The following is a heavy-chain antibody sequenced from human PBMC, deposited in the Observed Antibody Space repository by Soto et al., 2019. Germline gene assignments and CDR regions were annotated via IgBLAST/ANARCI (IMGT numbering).Heavy chain of an antibody. CDR1: GFTFSDYG. D-gene: IGHD1-1*01. CDR3: ARQSLGKIRLRGCDY. J-gene: IGHJ4*02. V-gene: IGHV3-33*01. CDR2: IWYDGSEK. Sequence: QVQLVESGGGVVQPGRSLRLSCVASGFTFSDYGMHWVRQAPGKGLEWVAVIWYDGSEKYYASSVKGRFTISRDNSKSTLYLQMNSLRVEDTAVYYCARQSLGKIRLRGCDYWGQGALVTVSS.